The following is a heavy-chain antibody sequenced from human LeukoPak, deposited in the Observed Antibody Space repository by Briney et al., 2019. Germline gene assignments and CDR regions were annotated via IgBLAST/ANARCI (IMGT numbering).Heavy chain of an antibody. CDR1: GFAFSSYW. J-gene: IGHJ4*02. D-gene: IGHD2-21*01. Sequence: GGSPRLSCEASGFAFSSYWASWVRQAPGKGLEWVANINQDGNSQNYVDSVRGRFTISKDNAKNSVYLRMNSLRAEDTAVYYCARSLWPEDYWGQGILVTVSS. CDR3: ARSLWPEDY. V-gene: IGHV3-7*01. CDR2: INQDGNSQ.